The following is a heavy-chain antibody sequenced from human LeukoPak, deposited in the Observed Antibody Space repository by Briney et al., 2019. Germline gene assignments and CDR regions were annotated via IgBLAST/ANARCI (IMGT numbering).Heavy chain of an antibody. V-gene: IGHV4-30-2*01. CDR3: ARGGQNYDFWSGSHGWFDP. D-gene: IGHD3-3*01. Sequence: SQTLSLTCAVSGGSISSGGYSWSWIRQPPGKGLEWIGYIYHSGSTYYNPSLKSRVTISVDRSKNQFSLKLSSVTAADTAVYYCARGGQNYDFWSGSHGWFDPWGQGTLVTVSS. CDR1: GGSISSGGYS. CDR2: IYHSGST. J-gene: IGHJ5*02.